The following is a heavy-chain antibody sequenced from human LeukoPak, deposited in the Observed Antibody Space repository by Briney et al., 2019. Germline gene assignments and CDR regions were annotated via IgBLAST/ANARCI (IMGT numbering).Heavy chain of an antibody. D-gene: IGHD6-19*01. CDR1: GFTFSTYA. J-gene: IGHJ6*02. V-gene: IGHV3-30-3*01. CDR2: ISSDGTNK. Sequence: GRSLRLSCAASGFTFSTYAMHWVRQAPGKGLEWVAVISSDGTNKYYADSVKGRFTISRDNPKNTLRLQMDSLRAEDTALYYCAREVAVTGTVNGAFNVWGLGTTVTVSS. CDR3: AREVAVTGTVNGAFNV.